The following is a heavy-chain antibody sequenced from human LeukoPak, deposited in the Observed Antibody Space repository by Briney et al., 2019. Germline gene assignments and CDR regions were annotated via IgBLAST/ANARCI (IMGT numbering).Heavy chain of an antibody. J-gene: IGHJ4*02. CDR2: INPNSGGT. CDR1: GYTFTGYY. CDR3: ARGLLLHVGYFDY. V-gene: IGHV1-2*02. Sequence: ASVKVSCKASGYTFTGYYMHWVRQAPGQGLEWMGWINPNSGGTNYAQKLQGRVTMTTDTSTSTAYMELRSLRSDDTAVYYCARGLLLHVGYFDYWGQGTLVTVSS. D-gene: IGHD1-26*01.